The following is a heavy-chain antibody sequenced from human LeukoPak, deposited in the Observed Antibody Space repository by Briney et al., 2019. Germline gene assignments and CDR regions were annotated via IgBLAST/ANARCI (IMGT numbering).Heavy chain of an antibody. CDR2: IYYSGST. V-gene: IGHV4-39*01. CDR3: ARHKQSGTYYDAFDI. D-gene: IGHD1-26*01. J-gene: IGHJ3*02. Sequence: PSETLSLTCTVSGGSIGSTTYYWGWIRQPPGQELVCIGSIYYSGSTYYNPSLKSRVTISLDTSKNQFSLKLSSVTAADTAVYYCARHKQSGTYYDAFDIWGQGTMVTVSS. CDR1: GGSIGSTTYY.